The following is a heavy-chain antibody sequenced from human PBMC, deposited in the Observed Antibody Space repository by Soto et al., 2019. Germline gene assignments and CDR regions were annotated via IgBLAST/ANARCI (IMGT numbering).Heavy chain of an antibody. J-gene: IGHJ5*02. Sequence: GASVKVSCKVSGYTLTELSMHWVRQAPGKGLEWMGGFDPEDGEAIYAQKFQGRVTTTEDTSTDTAYMELSSLRSEDTAVYYCARLSSGYYLNWFDPWGQGTLVTVSS. D-gene: IGHD3-22*01. CDR2: FDPEDGEA. CDR1: GYTLTELS. CDR3: ARLSSGYYLNWFDP. V-gene: IGHV1-24*01.